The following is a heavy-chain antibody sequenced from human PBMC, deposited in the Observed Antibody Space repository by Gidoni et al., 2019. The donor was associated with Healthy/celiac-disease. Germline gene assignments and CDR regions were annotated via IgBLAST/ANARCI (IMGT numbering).Heavy chain of an antibody. CDR2: IIPILGTA. CDR3: AREVDCGGDFYPYFDY. V-gene: IGHV1-69*08. J-gene: IGHJ4*02. D-gene: IGHD2-21*02. Sequence: QVQLVQSGAEAPKPGASVTVSCKASGGPFSRYPIRGVRQAPGQGLEWVGRIIPILGTANYAEKFQGRATINADKSTSTAYMELSSLISEVTAAYYCAREVDCGGDFYPYFDYWGQGTLVTVSS. CDR1: GGPFSRYP.